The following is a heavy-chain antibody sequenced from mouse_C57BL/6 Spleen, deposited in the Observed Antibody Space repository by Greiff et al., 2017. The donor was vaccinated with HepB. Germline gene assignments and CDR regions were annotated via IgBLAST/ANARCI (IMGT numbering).Heavy chain of an antibody. CDR3: ARPFIYYDYDGYAMDY. CDR2: ISNGGGST. Sequence: EVMLVESGGGLVQPGGSLKLSCAASGFTFSDYYMYWVRQTPEKRLEWVAYISNGGGSTYYPDTVKGRFTISRDNDKNTLYLQMSRLKSEDTAMYYCARPFIYYDYDGYAMDYWGQGTSVTVSS. D-gene: IGHD2-4*01. J-gene: IGHJ4*01. CDR1: GFTFSDYY. V-gene: IGHV5-12*01.